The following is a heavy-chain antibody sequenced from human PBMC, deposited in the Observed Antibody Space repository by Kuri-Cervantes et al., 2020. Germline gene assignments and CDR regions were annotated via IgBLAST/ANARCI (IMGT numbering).Heavy chain of an antibody. CDR2: SYYSGST. V-gene: IGHV4-59*12. Sequence: SETLSLTCTVSGGSISSYYWSWIRQPPGKGLEWIGYSYYSGSTYYNPSLKSRVTISVDTSKNQFSLKLSSVTPEDTAAYYCARGNWIAVAGTAIFDYWGQGTLVTVSS. CDR3: ARGNWIAVAGTAIFDY. CDR1: GGSISSYY. D-gene: IGHD6-19*01. J-gene: IGHJ4*02.